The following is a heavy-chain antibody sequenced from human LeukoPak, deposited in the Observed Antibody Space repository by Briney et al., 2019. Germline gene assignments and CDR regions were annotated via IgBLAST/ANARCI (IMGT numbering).Heavy chain of an antibody. D-gene: IGHD6-13*01. CDR3: ARGVAAAIIAPRNRAYYFDY. V-gene: IGHV1-8*01. CDR1: GYTFTSYD. Sequence: ASVKVSCKASGYTFTSYDINWVRQATGQGLEWMGWMNPNSGNTGYAQKFQGRVTMTRNTSISTAYMELSSLRSEDTAVYYCARGVAAAIIAPRNRAYYFDYWGQGTLVTVSS. CDR2: MNPNSGNT. J-gene: IGHJ4*02.